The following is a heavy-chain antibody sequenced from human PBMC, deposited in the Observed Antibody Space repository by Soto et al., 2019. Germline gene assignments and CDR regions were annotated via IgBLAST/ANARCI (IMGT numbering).Heavy chain of an antibody. CDR2: IFHSGNA. Sequence: SETLSLTCTVSGGSMRNVYWSWIRQPPGKRLEWIGFIFHSGNAKYNPSLKLRFTISIDTSKSKFSLILDSVTAADTSVYFCARAHAPTLPFDYWGLGTLVTVSS. D-gene: IGHD2-15*01. J-gene: IGHJ4*01. CDR1: GGSMRNVY. CDR3: ARAHAPTLPFDY. V-gene: IGHV4-59*01.